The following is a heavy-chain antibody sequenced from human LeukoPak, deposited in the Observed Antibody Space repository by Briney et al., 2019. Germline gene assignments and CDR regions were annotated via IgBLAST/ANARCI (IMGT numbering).Heavy chain of an antibody. V-gene: IGHV1-18*01. CDR1: GYTFTSYG. Sequence: ASVKVSCKASGYTFTSYGISWVRQAPGQGLEWMGWINAYNGNTNYAQKLQGRVTMTTDTSTSTAYMELRRLRSHDTAVYYCAWGYYYDSSGYYGLDYWGQGTLVTVSS. CDR2: INAYNGNT. J-gene: IGHJ4*02. CDR3: AWGYYYDSSGYYGLDY. D-gene: IGHD3-22*01.